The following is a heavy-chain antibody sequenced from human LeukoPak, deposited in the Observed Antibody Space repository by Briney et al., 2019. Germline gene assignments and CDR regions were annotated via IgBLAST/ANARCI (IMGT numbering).Heavy chain of an antibody. CDR3: ARETPRRGETRDGYR. D-gene: IGHD5-24*01. CDR2: IKEDGSET. CDR1: TFTFSSSW. V-gene: IGHV3-7*01. J-gene: IGHJ4*02. Sequence: GGSLRLSCVGSTFTFSSSWMNWFRQAPGKGLECLADIKEDGSETYYADSVKGRFTISRDNPKNLLFLQINSLRVEDTAVYYCARETPRRGETRDGYRWGQGTVVTVSS.